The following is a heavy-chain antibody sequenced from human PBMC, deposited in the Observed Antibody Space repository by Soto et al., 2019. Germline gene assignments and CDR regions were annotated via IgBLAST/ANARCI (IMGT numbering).Heavy chain of an antibody. CDR1: GFTFSSYS. CDR3: ARDLNYGFDY. J-gene: IGHJ4*02. D-gene: IGHD4-17*01. Sequence: GGSLRLSCAASGFTFSSYSMNWVRQAPGKGLEWISYITSSSSTTYADSVKGRFTISRDNVENSLSLQMNNLRDEDTAVYYCARDLNYGFDYWGQGILVTVSS. CDR2: ITSSSSTT. V-gene: IGHV3-48*02.